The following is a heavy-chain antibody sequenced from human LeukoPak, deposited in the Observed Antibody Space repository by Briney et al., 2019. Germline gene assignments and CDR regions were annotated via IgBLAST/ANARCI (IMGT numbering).Heavy chain of an antibody. CDR1: GYSFTSYW. CDR2: IYPGDSDT. CDR3: ARCGTDSGGYHPTKFDY. D-gene: IGHD3-22*01. V-gene: IGHV5-51*01. J-gene: IGHJ4*02. Sequence: PGESLKISCKGSGYSFTSYWIGWVRQMPGKGLEWMGIIYPGDSDTRYSPSFQGQVTISADKSISTAYLQWSSLKASDTAMYYCARCGTDSGGYHPTKFDYWGKGTLVTVSS.